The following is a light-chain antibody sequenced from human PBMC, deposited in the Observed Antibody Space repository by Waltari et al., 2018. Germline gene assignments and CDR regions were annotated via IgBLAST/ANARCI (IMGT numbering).Light chain of an antibody. CDR3: QSFDNNNDIV. Sequence: NFMLTQPHSVSESPGRTVTISCTGTSGSIADNYVQWYQLRPGSGPTTVIYEDNQGLSGVPDRFSGSIDRSSNSASLIISGLKTEDEADYYCQSFDNNNDIVFGGGTKLTVL. J-gene: IGLJ2*01. V-gene: IGLV6-57*02. CDR1: SGSIADNY. CDR2: EDN.